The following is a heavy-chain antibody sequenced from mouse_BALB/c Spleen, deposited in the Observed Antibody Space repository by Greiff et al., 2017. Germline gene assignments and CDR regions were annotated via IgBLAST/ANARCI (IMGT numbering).Heavy chain of an antibody. V-gene: IGHV7-3*02. CDR1: GFTFTDYY. D-gene: IGHD1-2*01. J-gene: IGHJ4*01. CDR3: ARDRRLPCYYYAMDY. Sequence: EVMLVESGGGLVQPGGALRLSCATSGFTFTDYYMSWVRQPPGKALEWLGFIRNKANGYTTEYSASVKGRFTIFRDNSQSILYLQMYTLRAEDSTTYYCARDRRLPCYYYAMDYWGQGTSDTVSS. CDR2: IRNKANGYTT.